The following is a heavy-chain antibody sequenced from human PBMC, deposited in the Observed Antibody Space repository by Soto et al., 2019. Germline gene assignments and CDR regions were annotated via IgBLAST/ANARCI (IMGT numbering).Heavy chain of an antibody. CDR1: GGSFSGYY. Sequence: QVQLQQWGAGLLKPSETLSLTCAVYGGSFSGYYWSWIRQPPGKGLEWIGEINHSGSTNYNPSLKSRVTISVDTSKNQFSQKLSSVTATDTAVYYCARGRITMVRGVRGSWFDPWGQGTLVTVSS. CDR3: ARGRITMVRGVRGSWFDP. V-gene: IGHV4-34*01. D-gene: IGHD3-10*01. J-gene: IGHJ5*02. CDR2: INHSGST.